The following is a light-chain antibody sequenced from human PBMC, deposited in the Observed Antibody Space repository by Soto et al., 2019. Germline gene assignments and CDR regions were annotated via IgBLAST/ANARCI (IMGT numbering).Light chain of an antibody. Sequence: DIQMTQSPSTLSASVGDRVTITCRASQSISSWLAWYQQKPGKAPKLLIYDASSLESGVPSRFSGSGSGTEFTLTISSLQPDDFATYYCQQYNSYRFGQGTKVEIE. CDR1: QSISSW. CDR2: DAS. V-gene: IGKV1-5*01. CDR3: QQYNSYR. J-gene: IGKJ1*01.